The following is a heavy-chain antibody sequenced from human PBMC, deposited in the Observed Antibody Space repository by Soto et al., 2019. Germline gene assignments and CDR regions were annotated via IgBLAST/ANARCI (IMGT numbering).Heavy chain of an antibody. Sequence: ASVKVSCKAAVYTFTSYAMHWVRQAPGQRLEWMGWINAGNGNTKYSQKFQGRVTITRDTSASTAYMELSSLRSEDTAVYYCARTPTSKYYDILTEYAFDIWGQGTMVTVSS. D-gene: IGHD3-9*01. CDR3: ARTPTSKYYDILTEYAFDI. J-gene: IGHJ3*02. V-gene: IGHV1-3*01. CDR1: VYTFTSYA. CDR2: INAGNGNT.